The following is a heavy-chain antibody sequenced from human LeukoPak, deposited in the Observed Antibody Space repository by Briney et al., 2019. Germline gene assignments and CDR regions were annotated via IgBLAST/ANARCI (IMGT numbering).Heavy chain of an antibody. CDR1: GFTFNTYA. D-gene: IGHD6-19*01. V-gene: IGHV3-23*01. J-gene: IGHJ4*02. CDR3: AKTTTGYSSGRYPGWPADY. CDR2: IFGSGGSA. Sequence: GSLRLSCAASGFTFNTYAMYWVRQAPGKGLEWVSGIFGSGGSAHYADSAKGRFTISRDNSKNTVYLQMNSLRAEDTAVYYCAKTTTGYSSGRYPGWPADYWGQGALVTVSS.